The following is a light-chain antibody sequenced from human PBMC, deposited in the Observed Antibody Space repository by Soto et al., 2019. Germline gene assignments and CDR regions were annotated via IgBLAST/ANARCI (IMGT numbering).Light chain of an antibody. J-gene: IGLJ1*01. V-gene: IGLV3-21*02. CDR2: DDS. CDR1: SLGSKS. Sequence: SYELTQPPSVSVAPGQTARITCEGDSLGSKSVHWYQQRPGQAPILVVFDDSDRPSGIHEQFYGSKSGNTATLTFSGVEAGDEADYYCQVWESSTDHYVFGTGTKLTVL. CDR3: QVWESSTDHYV.